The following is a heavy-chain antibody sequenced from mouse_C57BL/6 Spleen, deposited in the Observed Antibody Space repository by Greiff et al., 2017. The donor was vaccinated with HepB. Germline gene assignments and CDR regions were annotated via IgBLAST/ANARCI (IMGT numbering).Heavy chain of an antibody. CDR3: ARSLSHYFDY. Sequence: QVQLQHSGPELVKPGASVKISCKASGYAFSSSWMNWVKQRPGKGLEWIGRIYPGDGDTNYNGKFKGKATLTADKSSSTAYMQLSSLTSEDSAVYFCARSLSHYFDYWGQGTTLTVSS. V-gene: IGHV1-82*01. CDR2: IYPGDGDT. J-gene: IGHJ2*01. CDR1: GYAFSSSW.